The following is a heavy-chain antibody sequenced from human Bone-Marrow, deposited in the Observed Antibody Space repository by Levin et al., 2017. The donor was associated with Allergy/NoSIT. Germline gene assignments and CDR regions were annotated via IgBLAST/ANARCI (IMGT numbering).Heavy chain of an antibody. V-gene: IGHV5-51*01. CDR3: ARHRSYGSGYMGYFDL. CDR2: IYPGDSDT. J-gene: IGHJ2*01. D-gene: IGHD3-10*01. Sequence: KVSCKGSGYTFTSYWIGWVRQMPGKGLEWMGIIYPGDSDTRYRPSFQGQVTISADKSISTAYLQWSSLKASDTAMYYCARHRSYGSGYMGYFDLWGRGTLVTVSS. CDR1: GYTFTSYW.